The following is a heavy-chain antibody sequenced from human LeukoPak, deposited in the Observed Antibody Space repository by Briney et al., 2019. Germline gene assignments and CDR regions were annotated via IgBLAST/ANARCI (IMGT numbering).Heavy chain of an antibody. CDR3: ARDLSGGYYHDAFDI. CDR2: IYYGGST. J-gene: IGHJ3*02. CDR1: GGSISSYY. D-gene: IGHD3-22*01. V-gene: IGHV4-59*01. Sequence: SETLSLTCTVSGGSISSYYWSWIRQPPGKGLEWIGYIYYGGSTNYNPSLKSRVTISVDTSKNQFSLKLSSVTAADTAVYYCARDLSGGYYHDAFDIWGQGTMVTVSS.